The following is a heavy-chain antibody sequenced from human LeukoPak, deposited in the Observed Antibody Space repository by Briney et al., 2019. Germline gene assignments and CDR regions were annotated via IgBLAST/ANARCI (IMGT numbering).Heavy chain of an antibody. Sequence: GGSLRLSCVASGFTFSNYAMNWVRQVPGKGLEWLSGISRRGDTTYYTDSVKGRFTISRDNSNNTLYLQMNTLRADDTAVYYCSKATGPNSFRYIEYWGQGTLVTVSS. CDR1: GFTFSNYA. CDR2: ISRRGDTT. CDR3: SKATGPNSFRYIEY. J-gene: IGHJ4*02. V-gene: IGHV3-23*01. D-gene: IGHD1-14*01.